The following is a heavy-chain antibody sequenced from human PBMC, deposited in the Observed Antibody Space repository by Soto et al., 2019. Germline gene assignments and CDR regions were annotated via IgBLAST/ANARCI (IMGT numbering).Heavy chain of an antibody. Sequence: GGFLRLSCAASGFTFDDYAMHWVRQAPGKGLEWVSGISWNSGSIGYADSVKGRFTISRDNAKNSLYLQMNSLRAEDTALYYCAKGSGYARAYYYYYMDVWGKGTTVTVSS. CDR1: GFTFDDYA. CDR2: ISWNSGSI. D-gene: IGHD5-12*01. V-gene: IGHV3-9*01. CDR3: AKGSGYARAYYYYYMDV. J-gene: IGHJ6*03.